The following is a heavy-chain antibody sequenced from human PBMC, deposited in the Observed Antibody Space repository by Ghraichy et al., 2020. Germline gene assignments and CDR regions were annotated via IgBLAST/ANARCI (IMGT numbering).Heavy chain of an antibody. CDR3: ARQPGYSVSYWYFDL. D-gene: IGHD5/OR15-5a*01. CDR2: VYYSS. J-gene: IGHJ2*01. Sequence: SETLSLTCTVSGASISAYYWGWVRQPPGKGLEWIGSVYYSSYYNRSLQSRVSISVDSSKNQLSLTLTSVTAADTATYYCARQPGYSVSYWYFDLWGRGTVVTVSA. V-gene: IGHV4-39*01. CDR1: GASISAYY.